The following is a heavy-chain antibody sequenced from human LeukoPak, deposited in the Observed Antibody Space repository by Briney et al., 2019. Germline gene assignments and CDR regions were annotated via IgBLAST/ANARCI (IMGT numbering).Heavy chain of an antibody. V-gene: IGHV1-69*06. CDR1: GGTFSSYA. CDR3: ARAGGDCSSTSCYGDYYYGMDV. CDR2: IIPIFGTA. D-gene: IGHD2-2*01. J-gene: IGHJ6*04. Sequence: SVKVSCKASGGTFSSYAISWVRQAPGQGLEWMGGIIPIFGTANYAQKFQGRVTITAYKSTSTAYMELSSLRSEDTAVYYCARAGGDCSSTSCYGDYYYGMDVWGKGTTVTVSS.